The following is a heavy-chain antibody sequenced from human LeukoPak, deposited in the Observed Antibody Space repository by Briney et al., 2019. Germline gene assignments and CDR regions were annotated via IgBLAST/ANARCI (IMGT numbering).Heavy chain of an antibody. J-gene: IGHJ4*02. CDR3: ARDELLLFDY. D-gene: IGHD1-26*01. CDR2: ISAYNGNT. V-gene: IGHV1-18*04. CDR1: GYTFTGYY. Sequence: ASVEVSCKASGYTFTGYYMHWVRQAPGQGLEWMGWISAYNGNTNYAQKLQGRVTMTTDTSTSTAYMELRSLRSDDTAVYYCARDELLLFDYWGQGTLVTVSS.